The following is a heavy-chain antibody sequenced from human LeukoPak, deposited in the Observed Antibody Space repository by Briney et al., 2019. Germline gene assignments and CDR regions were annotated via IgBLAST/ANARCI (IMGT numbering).Heavy chain of an antibody. V-gene: IGHV3-7*03. CDR2: INHNGNVN. CDR3: AAGSHDYYGSGSFYAADYYYGMDV. D-gene: IGHD3-10*01. Sequence: GGSLRLSCAASGFTFSSYWMNWARQAPGKGLEWVASINHNGNVNYYVDSVKGRFTISRDNAKNSLHPQTSNLRAEDTAVYYCAAGSHDYYGSGSFYAADYYYGMDVWGQGTTVTVSS. J-gene: IGHJ6*02. CDR1: GFTFSSYW.